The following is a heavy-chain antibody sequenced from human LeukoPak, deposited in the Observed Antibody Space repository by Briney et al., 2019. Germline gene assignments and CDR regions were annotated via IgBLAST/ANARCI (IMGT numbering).Heavy chain of an antibody. CDR2: ISSTGSV. D-gene: IGHD3-3*01. CDR3: ARGFWSGPSGWGVAFDL. Sequence: PGGSLRLSCAGSGFPFSAHSMNWVRQSPGRPPEWLSYISSTGSVYYAPSVQGRFAISRDNARDSLFLQMSGLRGEDTAVYYCARGFWSGPSGWGVAFDLWGQGAMVTVSS. J-gene: IGHJ3*01. CDR1: GFPFSAHS. V-gene: IGHV3-69-1*01.